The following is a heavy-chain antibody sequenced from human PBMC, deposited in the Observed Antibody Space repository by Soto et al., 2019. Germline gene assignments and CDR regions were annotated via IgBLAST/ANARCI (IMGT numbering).Heavy chain of an antibody. D-gene: IGHD3-3*01. CDR1: GGSISSYY. J-gene: IGHJ4*02. V-gene: IGHV4-59*01. CDR2: IYYSGST. Sequence: SETLSLTCTVSGGSISSYYWSWIRQPPGKGLEWIGYIYYSGSTNYNPSLKSRVTISVDTSKNQFSLKLSSVTAADTAVYYCARGADFWSGYFDYRGQGTLVTVSS. CDR3: ARGADFWSGYFDY.